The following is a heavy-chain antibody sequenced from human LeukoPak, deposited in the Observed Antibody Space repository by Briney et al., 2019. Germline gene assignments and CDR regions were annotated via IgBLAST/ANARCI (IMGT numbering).Heavy chain of an antibody. D-gene: IGHD6-19*01. CDR1: GGSISSGGYY. CDR2: IYYSGST. Sequence: SETLSLTCTVSGGSISSGGYYWSWIRQPPGKGLEWIGYIYYSGSTYYNPSLKSRVTISVDTSKNQFSLKLSSVTAADTAVYYCARGSSGWLFDYWGQGTLVTVSS. J-gene: IGHJ4*02. V-gene: IGHV4-31*03. CDR3: ARGSSGWLFDY.